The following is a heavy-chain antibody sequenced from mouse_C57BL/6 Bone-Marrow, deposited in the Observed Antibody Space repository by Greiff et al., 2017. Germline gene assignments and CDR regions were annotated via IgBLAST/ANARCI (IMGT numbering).Heavy chain of an antibody. D-gene: IGHD1-1*01. Sequence: VQLQQSGPGLVQPSQSLSITCTVSGFLLTSYGVHWVRQSPGKGLEWLGVIWRGGSTDYNAAFMSRLSITKDNSKSQVFFKMNSLQADDTAIYYGAKNRGYYGSSYWYFDVWGTGTTVTVSS. CDR1: GFLLTSYG. CDR3: AKNRGYYGSSYWYFDV. CDR2: IWRGGST. V-gene: IGHV2-5*01. J-gene: IGHJ1*03.